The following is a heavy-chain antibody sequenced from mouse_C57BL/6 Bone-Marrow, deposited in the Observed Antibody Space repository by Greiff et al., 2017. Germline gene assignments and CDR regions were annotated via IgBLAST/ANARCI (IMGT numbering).Heavy chain of an antibody. Sequence: VQLKQSGAELVRPGASVKLSCTASGFNIKDDYMHWVKQRPEQGLEWIGWIDPENGDTEYASKFQGKGTITVDTSSHTAYLQLSSLTSEDTAVYYCTGIAYWGQGTLVTVSA. CDR3: TGIAY. J-gene: IGHJ3*01. V-gene: IGHV14-4*01. CDR1: GFNIKDDY. CDR2: IDPENGDT.